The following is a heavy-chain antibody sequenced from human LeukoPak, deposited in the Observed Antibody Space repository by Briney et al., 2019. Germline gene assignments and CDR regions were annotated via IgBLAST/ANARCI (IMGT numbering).Heavy chain of an antibody. CDR3: ARERVPGVRPGYFQH. D-gene: IGHD3-10*01. CDR2: IKQDGSEK. J-gene: IGHJ1*01. Sequence: ETLSLTCVVSGASISSSDWWSWVRQAPGTGLEWVANIKQDGSEKYYVDSVKGRFTISRDNAKNSLYLQMNSLRAEDTAVYYCARERVPGVRPGYFQHWGQGTLVTVSS. CDR1: GASISSSDW. V-gene: IGHV3-7*01.